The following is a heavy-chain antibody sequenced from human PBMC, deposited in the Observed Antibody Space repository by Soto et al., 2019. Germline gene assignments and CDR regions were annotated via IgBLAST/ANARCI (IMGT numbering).Heavy chain of an antibody. CDR1: GGSISSYY. CDR3: ARKFGYSYPYAFDP. V-gene: IGHV4-59*01. CDR2: IYYSGST. D-gene: IGHD5-18*01. J-gene: IGHJ5*02. Sequence: SETLSLTCTVSGGSISSYYWSWIRQPPGKGLEWIGYIYYSGSTNYNPSLKSRVTISVDTSKNQFSLKLSSVTAADTAVYYCARKFGYSYPYAFDPWGPGPLVTVSS.